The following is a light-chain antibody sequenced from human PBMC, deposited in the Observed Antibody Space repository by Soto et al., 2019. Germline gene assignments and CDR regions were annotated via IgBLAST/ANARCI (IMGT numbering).Light chain of an antibody. J-gene: IGKJ3*01. V-gene: IGKV1-39*01. CDR3: QRSYFTTGGGFT. CDR2: AAS. Sequence: DIQMTQSPSSLSASVGDRVTITCRASQSISSYLSWYQQKPGKAPRLLIYAASSLQSGVPSRFSGSGSGTDFTLTISSLQPEDFAVYYCQRSYFTTGGGFTFGPGTKVDL. CDR1: QSISSY.